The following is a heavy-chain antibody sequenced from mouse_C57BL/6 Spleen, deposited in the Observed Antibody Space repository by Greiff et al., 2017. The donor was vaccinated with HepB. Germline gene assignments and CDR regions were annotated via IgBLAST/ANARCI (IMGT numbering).Heavy chain of an antibody. CDR1: GFTFSDYY. CDR2: ISNGGGST. J-gene: IGHJ3*01. D-gene: IGHD2-1*01. CDR3: ARPDGNYV. Sequence: EVKLVESGGGLVQPGGSLKLSCAASGFTFSDYYMYWVRQTPEKRLEWVAYISNGGGSTYYPDTVKGRFTISRDNAKNTLYLQMSRLKSEDTAMYYCARPDGNYVWGQGTLVTVSA. V-gene: IGHV5-12*01.